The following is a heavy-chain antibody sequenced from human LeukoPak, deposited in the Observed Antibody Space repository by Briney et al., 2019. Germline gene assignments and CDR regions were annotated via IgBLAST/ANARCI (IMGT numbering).Heavy chain of an antibody. CDR2: IYSGGST. D-gene: IGHD3-22*01. V-gene: IGHV3-66*04. CDR3: ARPSNYYDSSGYYERNAFDI. J-gene: IGHJ3*02. CDR1: GFTVSSNY. Sequence: TGGSLRLSCAASGFTVSSNYMSWVRQAPGKGLEWVSVIYSGGSTYYADSVKGRFTISRDNSKNTLYLQMNSLRAEDTAVYYCARPSNYYDSSGYYERNAFDIWGQGTMVTVSS.